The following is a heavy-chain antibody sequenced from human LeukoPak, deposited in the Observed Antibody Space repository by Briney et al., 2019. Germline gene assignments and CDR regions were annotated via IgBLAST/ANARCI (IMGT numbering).Heavy chain of an antibody. CDR2: TSSDLNVK. V-gene: IGHV3-30-3*01. D-gene: IGHD3-10*01. CDR1: GFTFRNYV. CDR3: AREGYYGSGSPPSLYFDY. Sequence: GGSLELSCAASGFTFRNYVIHWVRQAPGKGLEWVAVTSSDLNVKLYADSVKGRFTISRDNSRSTLYLQMNSLRPEDTAIYYCAREGYYGSGSPPSLYFDYWGQGTLVTVSS. J-gene: IGHJ4*02.